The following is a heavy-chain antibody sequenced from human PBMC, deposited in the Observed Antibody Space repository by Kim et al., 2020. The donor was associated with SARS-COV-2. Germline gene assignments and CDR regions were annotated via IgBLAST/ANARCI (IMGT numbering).Heavy chain of an antibody. CDR3: ARDPPDY. V-gene: IGHV3-7*01. Sequence: GGSLRLSCAASGFTFTTSWMSWVRQAPGKGLEWVANIKQDGSQEYYADSVKGRFTVSRDNAKNSLFLLMNSLRAEDTAVYYCARDPPDYWGQGTVVTVSS. CDR2: IKQDGSQE. CDR1: GFTFTTSW. J-gene: IGHJ4*02.